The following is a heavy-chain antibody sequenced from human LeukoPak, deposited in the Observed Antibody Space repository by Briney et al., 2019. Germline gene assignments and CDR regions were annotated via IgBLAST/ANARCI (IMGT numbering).Heavy chain of an antibody. D-gene: IGHD3-10*02. Sequence: GGSLRLSCAASGFTFTNYAMSWVRQAPGKGLEWVSGLSGSGNDTYYADSVKGRFTISRDNAKNSLYLQMNSLRAEDTAVYYCAELGITMIGGVWGKGTTVTISS. CDR3: AELGITMIGGV. CDR2: LSGSGNDT. J-gene: IGHJ6*04. CDR1: GFTFTNYA. V-gene: IGHV3-23*01.